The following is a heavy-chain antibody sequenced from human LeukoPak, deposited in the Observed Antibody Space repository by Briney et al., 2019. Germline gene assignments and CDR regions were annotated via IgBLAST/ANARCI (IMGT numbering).Heavy chain of an antibody. CDR2: IRFDGSNK. Sequence: PEGSLRPSCAASGFTFSTYGMHWVRQAPGKGLEWVAFIRFDGSNKYYADSVKGRFTISRDNSKNTLYLQMSSLRCDDTAVYYCAKDSLIDGYSSGWYLDYWGQGTLVTVSS. CDR3: AKDSLIDGYSSGWYLDY. V-gene: IGHV3-30*02. J-gene: IGHJ4*02. D-gene: IGHD6-19*01. CDR1: GFTFSTYG.